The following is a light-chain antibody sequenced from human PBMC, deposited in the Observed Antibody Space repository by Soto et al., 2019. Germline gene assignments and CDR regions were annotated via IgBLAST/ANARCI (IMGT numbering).Light chain of an antibody. V-gene: IGKV4-1*01. CDR3: QQYYSTPFS. Sequence: DIVMTQSPDSLAVSLGERATINCKSSQSVLYSSNNKYYLAWYQQKPGQPPKLLIYWASTRESGVPDRFTGSGSGTDFTLTISSLQAEDVAVYYCQQYYSTPFSFGPGTKVVIK. J-gene: IGKJ3*01. CDR2: WAS. CDR1: QSVLYSSNNKYY.